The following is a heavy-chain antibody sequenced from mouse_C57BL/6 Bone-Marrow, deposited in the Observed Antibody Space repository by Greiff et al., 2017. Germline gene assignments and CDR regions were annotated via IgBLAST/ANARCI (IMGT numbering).Heavy chain of an antibody. D-gene: IGHD3-2*02. CDR2: ISSGGSYT. CDR1: GFTFSSYG. J-gene: IGHJ4*01. CDR3: ARADWGEASDY. V-gene: IGHV5-6*01. Sequence: EVKLVESGGDLVKPGGSLKLSCAASGFTFSSYGMSWVRQTPDKRLEWVATISSGGSYTYYPDSVKVRFTSSRDNAKNTLYLQMSSLKSEDTAMYYCARADWGEASDYWGQGTSVTVSS.